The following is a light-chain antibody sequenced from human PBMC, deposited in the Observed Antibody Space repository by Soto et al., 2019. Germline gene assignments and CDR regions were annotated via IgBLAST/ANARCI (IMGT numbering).Light chain of an antibody. CDR2: EVS. Sequence: QSALTQPASVSGSPGQSITISCTGTSSDVGGYNYVSWYQQHPGKAPKLMICEVSNRPSGVSNRFSGSKSGNTASLTISGLQAEDEADYYCSSYTSSSTRVFGGGTKVTVL. V-gene: IGLV2-14*01. J-gene: IGLJ3*02. CDR1: SSDVGGYNY. CDR3: SSYTSSSTRV.